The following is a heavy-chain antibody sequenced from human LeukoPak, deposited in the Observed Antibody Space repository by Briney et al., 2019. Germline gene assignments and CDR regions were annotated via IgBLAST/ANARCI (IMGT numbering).Heavy chain of an antibody. J-gene: IGHJ3*02. V-gene: IGHV3-23*01. CDR3: TKAVGGGRDAYDI. D-gene: IGHD3-16*01. CDR2: IFDSGAPT. CDR1: GFTFSSYA. Sequence: PGGSLRLSCAASGFTFSSYAMSWVRQAPGKGLEWVSSIFDSGAPTYYADSVKGRFTISRDNSKNTIYVQMESLRVEDTAVYYCTKAVGGGRDAYDIWGQGTMVTVSS.